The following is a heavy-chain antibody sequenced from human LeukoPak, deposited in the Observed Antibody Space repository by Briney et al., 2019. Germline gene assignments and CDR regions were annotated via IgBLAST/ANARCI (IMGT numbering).Heavy chain of an antibody. CDR1: GFTVSSNY. J-gene: IGHJ4*02. Sequence: GGSLRLSCAASGFTVSSNYMSWVRQAPGKGLEWVSVTYSGGSTYYADSVKGRFTISRDNSKNTLYLQMNSLRAEDTAVYYCAREDSYDSSGKYFDYWGQGTLVTVSS. V-gene: IGHV3-66*01. CDR2: TYSGGST. CDR3: AREDSYDSSGKYFDY. D-gene: IGHD3-22*01.